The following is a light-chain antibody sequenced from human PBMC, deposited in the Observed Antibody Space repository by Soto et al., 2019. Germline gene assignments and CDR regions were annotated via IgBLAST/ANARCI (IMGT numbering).Light chain of an antibody. V-gene: IGKV1-13*02. CDR3: QQFNSYPFT. Sequence: IQVTQSPSSLSASVGDRVTITCRASQGISTALAWYQQKPGKAPKLLIFDASTLESGDPSRFSGSGSGTGLTLTISSLQPEDFATYYCQQFNSYPFTFGPGTKVDIK. CDR1: QGISTA. CDR2: DAS. J-gene: IGKJ3*01.